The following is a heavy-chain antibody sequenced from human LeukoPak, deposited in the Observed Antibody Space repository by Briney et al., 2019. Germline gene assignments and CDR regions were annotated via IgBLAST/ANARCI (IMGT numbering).Heavy chain of an antibody. D-gene: IGHD7-27*01. CDR1: GFTFSSYS. V-gene: IGHV3-48*01. Sequence: GGSLRLSCAASGFTFSSYSMNWVRQAPGKGLEWVSCISSSSSTIYYADSVKGRFTISRDTAKNSLYLQMSSLTAEDTAVYYCARLAGDSYFDYWGQGTLVTVSS. CDR3: ARLAGDSYFDY. J-gene: IGHJ4*02. CDR2: ISSSSSTI.